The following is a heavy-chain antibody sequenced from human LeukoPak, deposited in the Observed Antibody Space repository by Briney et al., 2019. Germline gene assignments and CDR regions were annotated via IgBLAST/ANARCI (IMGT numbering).Heavy chain of an antibody. CDR3: ARAYSAATRGLRRYYYYYGMDV. V-gene: IGHV1-69*01. D-gene: IGHD2-15*01. Sequence: SVKVSCKASGGTFSSYAISWVRQAPGQGLEWMGGIILIFGTANYAQKFQGRVTITADESTSTAYMELSSLRSEDTAVYYCARAYSAATRGLRRYYYYYGMDVWGKGTTVTVSS. CDR1: GGTFSSYA. J-gene: IGHJ6*04. CDR2: IILIFGTA.